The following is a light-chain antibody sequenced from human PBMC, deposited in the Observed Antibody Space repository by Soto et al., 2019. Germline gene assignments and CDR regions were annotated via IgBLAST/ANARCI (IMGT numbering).Light chain of an antibody. Sequence: EVVLTQSPCTLSLSPGEGATLSCRASQTISSSYLVWYQQKPGQAPRLLIYSTSNRAAGIPDRFSGSGSGTDFSLTISRLEPEDFAVYYCQQYTSSSGITFGQGTRLEIK. CDR2: STS. CDR1: QTISSSY. CDR3: QQYTSSSGIT. J-gene: IGKJ5*01. V-gene: IGKV3-20*01.